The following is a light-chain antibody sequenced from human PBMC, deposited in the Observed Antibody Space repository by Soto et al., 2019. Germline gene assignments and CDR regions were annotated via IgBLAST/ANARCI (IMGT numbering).Light chain of an antibody. Sequence: DIQMTQSPSTLSASVGARAPITCRASQSVNKWLAWYPQKPGKAPKLLIYDASNLETGVPSRFSGSGSGTNFTLTISSLQPEDFAAYYCQQSYSAPITFGQGTRLEIK. CDR3: QQSYSAPIT. J-gene: IGKJ5*01. CDR2: DAS. V-gene: IGKV1-5*01. CDR1: QSVNKW.